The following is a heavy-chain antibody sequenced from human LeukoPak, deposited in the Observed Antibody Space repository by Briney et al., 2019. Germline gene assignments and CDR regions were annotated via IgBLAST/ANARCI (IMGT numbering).Heavy chain of an antibody. D-gene: IGHD5-12*01. J-gene: IGHJ4*02. CDR1: GYTFTGYY. V-gene: IGHV1-2*02. Sequence: GASVKVSCKASGYTFTGYYTHWVRQAPGQGLEWMGWINPNSGGTNYAQKFQGRVTMTRDTSISTAYMELSRLRSDDTAVYYCARDVILGEMATISGYWGQGTLVTVSS. CDR3: ARDVILGEMATISGY. CDR2: INPNSGGT.